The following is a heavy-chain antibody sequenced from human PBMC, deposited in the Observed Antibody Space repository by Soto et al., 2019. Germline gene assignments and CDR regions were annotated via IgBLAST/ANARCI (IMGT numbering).Heavy chain of an antibody. Sequence: SETLSLTCTVSGDSISRGGYYWGWIRQHPGKGLEWIGYIYYDGDIFYNPSLKSRVTISVDTSKNRFSLSLNSVTASDTAVYFCVSQRTTVPTQAYFDYWGPGALVTVSS. CDR2: IYYDGDI. D-gene: IGHD4-17*01. J-gene: IGHJ4*02. CDR3: VSQRTTVPTQAYFDY. V-gene: IGHV4-39*01. CDR1: GDSISRGGYY.